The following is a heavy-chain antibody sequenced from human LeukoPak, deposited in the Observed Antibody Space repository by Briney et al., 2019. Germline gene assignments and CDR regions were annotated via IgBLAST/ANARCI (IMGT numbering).Heavy chain of an antibody. CDR2: IKQDGSGM. Sequence: GGSLRLSCAASGFTFTSYWMSWVRQTPGKGLEWVASIKQDGSGMYYVDSVEGRFTISRDIAKNSLFLQMSSLRAEDTAVYYCARDYSNAWNYFDNWGQGTLVTVSS. CDR1: GFTFTSYW. V-gene: IGHV3-7*04. D-gene: IGHD6-19*01. J-gene: IGHJ4*02. CDR3: ARDYSNAWNYFDN.